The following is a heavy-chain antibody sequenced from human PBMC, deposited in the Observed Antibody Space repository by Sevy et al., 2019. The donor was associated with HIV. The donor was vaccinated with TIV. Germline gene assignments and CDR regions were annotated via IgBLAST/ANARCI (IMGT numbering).Heavy chain of an antibody. V-gene: IGHV3-15*01. CDR2: IKSKTDGGTT. J-gene: IGHJ4*02. CDR3: TTELYYYGSGSYWRIFDY. Sequence: GGSLRLPCAASGFTFSNAWMSWVRQAPGKGLEWVGRIKSKTDGGTTDYAAPVKGRFTISRDDSKNTLYLQMNSLKTEDTAVYYCTTELYYYGSGSYWRIFDYWGQGTLVTVSS. D-gene: IGHD3-10*01. CDR1: GFTFSNAW.